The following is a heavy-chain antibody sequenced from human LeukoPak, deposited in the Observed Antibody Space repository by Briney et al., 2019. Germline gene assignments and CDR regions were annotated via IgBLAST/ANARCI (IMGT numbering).Heavy chain of an antibody. CDR2: ISYDGSNK. D-gene: IGHD6-13*01. V-gene: IGHV3-30*18. CDR3: AKDGAHSSSWYFFTDAFDI. J-gene: IGHJ3*02. CDR1: GFTFSSYG. Sequence: GGSLRLSCAASGFTFSSYGMHWVCQAPGKGLEWVAVISYDGSNKYYADSVKCRFTISRDNSKNTLYLQMHSLRAEDTAVYYCAKDGAHSSSWYFFTDAFDIWGQGTMVTVSS.